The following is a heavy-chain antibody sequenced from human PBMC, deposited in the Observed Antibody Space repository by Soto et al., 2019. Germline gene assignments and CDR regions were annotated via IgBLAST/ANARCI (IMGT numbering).Heavy chain of an antibody. Sequence: PSETLSLTCTVSGGSIISSSYYWGWIRQPPGKGLEWIGSIYYSGSTYYNPSLKSRVTISVDTSKNQFSLKLSSVTAADTAVYYCARHLHRGRVAAAGSNWFDPWGQGTLVTVSS. CDR3: ARHLHRGRVAAAGSNWFDP. V-gene: IGHV4-39*01. CDR1: GGSIISSSYY. D-gene: IGHD6-13*01. J-gene: IGHJ5*02. CDR2: IYYSGST.